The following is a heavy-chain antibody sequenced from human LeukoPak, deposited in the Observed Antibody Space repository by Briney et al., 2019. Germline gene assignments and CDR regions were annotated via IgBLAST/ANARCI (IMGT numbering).Heavy chain of an antibody. Sequence: GGSLRLSCAASGFTFSSYAMSWVRQAPGKGLEWVSYISSSSSTIYYADSVKGRFTISRDNAKNSLYLQMNSLRDEDTAVYYCASEGYSSGWYERDFDYWGQGTLVTVSS. V-gene: IGHV3-48*02. CDR1: GFTFSSYA. CDR3: ASEGYSSGWYERDFDY. J-gene: IGHJ4*02. CDR2: ISSSSSTI. D-gene: IGHD6-19*01.